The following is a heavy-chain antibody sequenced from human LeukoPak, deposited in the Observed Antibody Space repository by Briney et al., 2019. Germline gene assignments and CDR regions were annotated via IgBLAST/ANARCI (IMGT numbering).Heavy chain of an antibody. Sequence: GGSLRLSCAASGFAVSSNYMSWVRQPPGKGLEWVSLIDSSGNTFYADSVKGRFTISRDYLKNSLYLQMNSLRAEDTVLYCCARDPVVASPGPFYYHYMDVWGKGTTVTVSS. CDR3: ARDPVVASPGPFYYHYMDV. V-gene: IGHV3-53*01. D-gene: IGHD6-13*01. CDR2: IDSSGNT. J-gene: IGHJ6*03. CDR1: GFAVSSNY.